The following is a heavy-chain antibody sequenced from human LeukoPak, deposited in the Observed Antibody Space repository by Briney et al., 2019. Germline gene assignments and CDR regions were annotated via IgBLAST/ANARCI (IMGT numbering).Heavy chain of an antibody. J-gene: IGHJ4*02. D-gene: IGHD2-15*01. CDR2: ISSSGSTI. V-gene: IGHV3-11*04. Sequence: GGSLRLSCAASGFTFSDYYMSWIRQAPGKGLEWVSYISSSGSTIYYADSVKGRFTISRDNAKNSLYLQMNSLRAEDTAVCYCARLTGYCSGGSCTIDYWGQGTLVTVSS. CDR3: ARLTGYCSGGSCTIDY. CDR1: GFTFSDYY.